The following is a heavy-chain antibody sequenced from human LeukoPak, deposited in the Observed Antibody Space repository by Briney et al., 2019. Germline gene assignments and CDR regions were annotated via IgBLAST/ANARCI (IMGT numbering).Heavy chain of an antibody. D-gene: IGHD2-15*01. CDR2: IYWNDDK. V-gene: IGHV2-5*01. Sequence: VSGPTLVNPTQTLTLTCTFSGFSLSTSGVGVGWIRQPPGKALEWLALIYWNDDKRYSPSLESRLTITKDTSKNQVVLTMTSMDPVDTATYYCAHSLGYCSGGSCLSFDYWGQGTLVTVSS. CDR3: AHSLGYCSGGSCLSFDY. CDR1: GFSLSTSGVG. J-gene: IGHJ4*02.